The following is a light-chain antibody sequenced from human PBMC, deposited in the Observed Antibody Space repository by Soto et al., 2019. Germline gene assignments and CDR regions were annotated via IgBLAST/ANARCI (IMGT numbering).Light chain of an antibody. V-gene: IGKV3-20*01. Sequence: EIVLTQSPGTLSLSPGERATLSCRASQSVSYLGWYQQKPGQAPRLLIYGASNRATGIQDRFSGSEYGTDFTLTISRLERDDFAVYYCQQYYSSPSWTFGQGTKVEI. CDR2: GAS. CDR3: QQYYSSPSWT. J-gene: IGKJ1*01. CDR1: QSVSY.